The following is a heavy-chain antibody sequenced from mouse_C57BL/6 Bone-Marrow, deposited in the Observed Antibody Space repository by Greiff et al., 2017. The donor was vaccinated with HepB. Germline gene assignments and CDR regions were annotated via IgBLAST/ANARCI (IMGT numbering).Heavy chain of an antibody. V-gene: IGHV5-12*01. CDR2: ISNGGGST. CDR3: ARHEGASPFAY. CDR1: GFTFSDYY. J-gene: IGHJ3*01. D-gene: IGHD6-1*01. Sequence: DVQLVESGGGLVQPGGSLKLSCAASGFTFSDYYMYWVRQTPEKRLEWVAYISNGGGSTYYPDTVKGRFTISRDNAKNTLYLQMSRLKSEDTAVYYCARHEGASPFAYWGQGTLVTVSA.